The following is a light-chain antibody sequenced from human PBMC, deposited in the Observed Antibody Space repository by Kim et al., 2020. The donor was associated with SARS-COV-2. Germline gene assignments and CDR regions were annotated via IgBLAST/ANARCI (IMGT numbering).Light chain of an antibody. Sequence: QSALTQPGTVSGSPGQSITISCTGTSGDVDGYNSVSWYQQHPGTAPKLVLYDVIYRPSGISDRFTGSKSANTASLTISGLQADDEAEYYCSSYTGSSTLVFVGVTKLTVL. CDR2: DVI. CDR1: SGDVDGYNS. V-gene: IGLV2-14*03. J-gene: IGLJ2*01. CDR3: SSYTGSSTLV.